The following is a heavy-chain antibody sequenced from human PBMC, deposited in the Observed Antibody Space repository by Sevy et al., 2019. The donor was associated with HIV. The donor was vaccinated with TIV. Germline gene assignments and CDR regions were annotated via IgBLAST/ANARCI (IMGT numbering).Heavy chain of an antibody. J-gene: IGHJ5*02. Sequence: SETLSLTCTVSGGYISSYYWSWIRQPPGKGLEWIGYIYYSGSTNYNPSLKSRVTISVDTSKNQFSLKLSSVTAADTAVYYCAREDGRSWFDPWGQGPLVTVSS. CDR2: IYYSGST. CDR1: GGYISSYY. V-gene: IGHV4-59*01. CDR3: AREDGRSWFDP.